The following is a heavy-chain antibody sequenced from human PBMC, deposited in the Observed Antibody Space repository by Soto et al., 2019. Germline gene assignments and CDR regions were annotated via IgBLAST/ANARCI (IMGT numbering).Heavy chain of an antibody. CDR2: IYYSGST. Sequence: SETLSLTCTVSGGSISSYYWSWIRQPPGKGLEWIGYIYYSGSTNYNPSLKSRVTISVDTSKNQFSLKLSSVTAADTAVYYCARVGVDGDLYYYYYMDVWGKGTTVTVSS. V-gene: IGHV4-59*01. CDR1: GGSISSYY. CDR3: ARVGVDGDLYYYYYMDV. D-gene: IGHD4-17*01. J-gene: IGHJ6*03.